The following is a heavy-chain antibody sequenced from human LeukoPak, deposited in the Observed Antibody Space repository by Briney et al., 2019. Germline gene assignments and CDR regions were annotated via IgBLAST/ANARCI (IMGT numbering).Heavy chain of an antibody. CDR1: GFTFSSYG. J-gene: IGHJ6*03. V-gene: IGHV3-23*01. CDR2: ISGSGGST. Sequence: GGSLRLSCAASGFTFSSYGMSWVRQAPGPGLESVSAISGSGGSTYYADSVTGRFTISRDNSKNTLYLQMNSLRAKDTAVYYCAKYYYYYMDVWGKGTTVTISS. CDR3: AKYYYYYMDV.